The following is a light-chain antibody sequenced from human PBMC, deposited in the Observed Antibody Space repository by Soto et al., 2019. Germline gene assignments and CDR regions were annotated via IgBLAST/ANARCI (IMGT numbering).Light chain of an antibody. CDR3: QQTYSAPPWT. V-gene: IGKV1-39*01. J-gene: IGKJ1*01. CDR2: TTT. Sequence: DMQMTQSPSSVYASVGDTITITCRASQSVRSYLNWYQQKPGKAPDLLIYTTTSLQSEVPSRFSGSGSETHFTLTITSLQPEDFATYFCQQTYSAPPWTFGPGTKV. CDR1: QSVRSY.